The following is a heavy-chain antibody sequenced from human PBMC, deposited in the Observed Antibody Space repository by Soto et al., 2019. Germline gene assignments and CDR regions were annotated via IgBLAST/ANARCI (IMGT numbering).Heavy chain of an antibody. Sequence: SETLPFPCTVSGGSISGYYWSWIRQPPGKGLEWIGYMYNTGSPVYTPPCKSRVTISVDTSKNQFSLKLNSVTAADTAVYYCARDLWGYCGTDCYPLDVWGQGTTVTV. CDR3: ARDLWGYCGTDCYPLDV. J-gene: IGHJ6*02. CDR2: MYNTGSP. V-gene: IGHV4-59*01. CDR1: GGSISGYY. D-gene: IGHD2-21*02.